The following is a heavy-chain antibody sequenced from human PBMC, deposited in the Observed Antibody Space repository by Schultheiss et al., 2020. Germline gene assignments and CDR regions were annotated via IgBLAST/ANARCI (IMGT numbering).Heavy chain of an antibody. V-gene: IGHV4-39*07. CDR2: IYYSGST. J-gene: IGHJ3*02. D-gene: IGHD6-19*01. CDR1: GGSISSSSYY. Sequence: SETLSLTCTVSGGSISSSSYYWGWIRQPPGKGLEWIGSIYYSGSTYYNPSLKSRVTISVDTSKNQFSLKLSSVTAADTAVYYCGTQITKAVAGTEDAFDIWGQGTMVTVSS. CDR3: GTQITKAVAGTEDAFDI.